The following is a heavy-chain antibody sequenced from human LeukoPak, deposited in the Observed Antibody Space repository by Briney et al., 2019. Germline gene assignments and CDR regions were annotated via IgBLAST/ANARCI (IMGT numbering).Heavy chain of an antibody. CDR2: ISSSSSYI. CDR1: GFTFSSYS. CDR3: AKDSGLWFGESLDY. Sequence: PGGSLRLSCAASGFTFSSYSMNWVRQAPGKGLEWVSSISSSSSYIYYADSVKGRFTISRDNAKHSLYLQMNSLRAEDTAVYYCAKDSGLWFGESLDYWGQGTLVTVSS. D-gene: IGHD3-10*01. V-gene: IGHV3-21*01. J-gene: IGHJ4*02.